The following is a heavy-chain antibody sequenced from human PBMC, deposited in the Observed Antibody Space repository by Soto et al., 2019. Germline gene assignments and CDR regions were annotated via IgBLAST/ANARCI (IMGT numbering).Heavy chain of an antibody. Sequence: SETLSLTCAVYGGSFSGYHWSWIRQPPGKGLEWIGEINHSGSTNYNPSLKSRVTISVDTSKNQFSLKLSSVTAADTAVYYCARGPPSYYDFWSGYYTPRYYYGMDVWGQGTTVTVSS. V-gene: IGHV4-34*01. CDR1: GGSFSGYH. CDR3: ARGPPSYYDFWSGYYTPRYYYGMDV. D-gene: IGHD3-3*01. J-gene: IGHJ6*02. CDR2: INHSGST.